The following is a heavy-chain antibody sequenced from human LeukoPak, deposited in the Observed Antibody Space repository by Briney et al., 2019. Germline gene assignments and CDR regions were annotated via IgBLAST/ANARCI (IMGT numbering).Heavy chain of an antibody. Sequence: GGSLRLSCAASGFTFSSYGMSWVRQAPGKGLEWVSAISGSGGSTYYADSLKGRFTISRDNAKNSLFLQMNSLRAEDTAVYYCARGRRDGYNLLDAFDIWGQGTVVTVSS. D-gene: IGHD5-24*01. CDR3: ARGRRDGYNLLDAFDI. J-gene: IGHJ3*02. CDR1: GFTFSSYG. CDR2: ISGSGGST. V-gene: IGHV3-23*01.